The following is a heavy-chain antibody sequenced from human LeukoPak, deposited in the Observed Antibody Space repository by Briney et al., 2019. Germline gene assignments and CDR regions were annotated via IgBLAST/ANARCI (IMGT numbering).Heavy chain of an antibody. J-gene: IGHJ6*03. CDR1: GYTFTSYA. Sequence: ASVKVSCKASGYTFTSYAMHWVRQAPGQGLEWMGIINPSGGSTSYAQKFQGRVTMTRDMSTSTVYMELSSLRSEDTAVYYCARNSPDSSDYYISYYSYMDVWGKGTTVTVSS. V-gene: IGHV1-46*01. D-gene: IGHD3-22*01. CDR3: ARNSPDSSDYYISYYSYMDV. CDR2: INPSGGST.